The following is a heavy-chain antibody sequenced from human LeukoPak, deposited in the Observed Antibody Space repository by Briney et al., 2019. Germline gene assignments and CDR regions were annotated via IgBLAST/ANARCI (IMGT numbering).Heavy chain of an antibody. CDR3: ASANNHYYHSNIDY. V-gene: IGHV3-23*01. Sequence: GGSLRLSCAASGFTFSSYAMSWVRQAPGKGLEWVSGISGSGGSTFYADSVKGRFTISRDKSKNTLYLQMNSLRAEDTAMYYCASANNHYYHSNIDYWGQGTLVTVSS. CDR1: GFTFSSYA. D-gene: IGHD3-22*01. CDR2: ISGSGGST. J-gene: IGHJ4*02.